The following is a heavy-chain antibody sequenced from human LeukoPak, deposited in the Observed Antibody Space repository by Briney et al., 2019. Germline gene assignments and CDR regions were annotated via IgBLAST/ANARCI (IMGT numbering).Heavy chain of an antibody. D-gene: IGHD3-10*01. V-gene: IGHV3-23*01. Sequence: PGGSLRLSCAASGFTFSSYAMSWVRQAPGKWLEWVSAISGSGGSTYYADSVKGRFTISRDNSKNTLYLQMSSLRAEDTAVFYCAKDRPNYFGSNGHYYRRNGDSWGQGTLVTVSS. CDR3: AKDRPNYFGSNGHYYRRNGDS. CDR1: GFTFSSYA. J-gene: IGHJ5*01. CDR2: ISGSGGST.